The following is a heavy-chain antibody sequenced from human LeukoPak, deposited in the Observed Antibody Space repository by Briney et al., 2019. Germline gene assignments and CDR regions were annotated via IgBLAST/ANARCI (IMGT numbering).Heavy chain of an antibody. V-gene: IGHV3-7*01. CDR1: ASSCTGHW. Sequence: GGSLRLSCAGSASSCTGHWMGWVRQAPGKGLEWVANTAPDGDVKYYADSVKGRFTISRDNAKNSLYLQMNSLKADETAVYYCARVLLGNGYDAMDVRGQGTRVTVSS. CDR3: ARVLLGNGYDAMDV. J-gene: IGHJ6*02. CDR2: TAPDGDVK. D-gene: IGHD3-22*01.